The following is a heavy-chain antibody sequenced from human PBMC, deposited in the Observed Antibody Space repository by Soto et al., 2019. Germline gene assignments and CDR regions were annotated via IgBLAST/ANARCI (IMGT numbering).Heavy chain of an antibody. CDR1: GYTFTSYC. D-gene: IGHD3-9*01. Sequence: QVDLVQSGAEVKEPGASGRISCEASGYTFTSYCLHWVRQAHGQMLEWMGWINTSSSNTRYSPEFQARVTITRDTSASTAYMELNSLRSEDTAVYYCARAIPTAGYIYFDQGGQGTLVTVSS. CDR2: INTSSSNT. CDR3: ARAIPTAGYIYFDQ. J-gene: IGHJ4*02. V-gene: IGHV1-3*04.